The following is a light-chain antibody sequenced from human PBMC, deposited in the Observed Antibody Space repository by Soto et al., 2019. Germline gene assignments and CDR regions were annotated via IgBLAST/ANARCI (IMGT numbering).Light chain of an antibody. J-gene: IGKJ1*01. CDR1: QSISSY. Sequence: DIQVTQSPSSLSASVGDRVTITCRASQSISSYLNWYQQKPGKAPKLLIYDASRLQSGVPSRFSGSGSGTDFTLTISGLQPEEFATYYCQQNYRSPWTFVQGTRVEIK. CDR2: DAS. CDR3: QQNYRSPWT. V-gene: IGKV1-39*01.